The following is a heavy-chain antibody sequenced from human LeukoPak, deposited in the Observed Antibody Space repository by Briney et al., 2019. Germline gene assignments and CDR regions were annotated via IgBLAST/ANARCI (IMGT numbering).Heavy chain of an antibody. Sequence: ASVKVSCKASGYTFTGYYMHWVRQAPGQGLEWMGWINLNSGGTNYAQKFQGRVTMTRDTSISTAYMELSRLRSDDTAVYYCARGSGYSGSYYLLGYLRYFDYWGQGTLVTVSS. CDR2: INLNSGGT. J-gene: IGHJ4*02. V-gene: IGHV1-2*02. D-gene: IGHD1-26*01. CDR3: ARGSGYSGSYYLLGYLRYFDY. CDR1: GYTFTGYY.